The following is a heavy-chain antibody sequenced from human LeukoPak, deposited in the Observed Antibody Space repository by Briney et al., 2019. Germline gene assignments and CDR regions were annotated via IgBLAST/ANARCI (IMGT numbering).Heavy chain of an antibody. CDR1: GGSISSYY. Sequence: SETLSLTCTVSGGSISSYYWSWIRQPPGKGLEWIGYIYYSGSTNYNPSLKSRVTISVDTSKNQFSLKPSSVTAADTAVYYCARDIHSGSYPYYYYYYMDVWGKGTTVTVSS. CDR2: IYYSGST. J-gene: IGHJ6*03. V-gene: IGHV4-59*01. D-gene: IGHD1-26*01. CDR3: ARDIHSGSYPYYYYYYMDV.